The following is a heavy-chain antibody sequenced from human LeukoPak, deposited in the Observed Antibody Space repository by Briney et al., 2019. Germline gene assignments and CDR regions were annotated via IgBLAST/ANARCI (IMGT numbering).Heavy chain of an antibody. Sequence: AGGSLRLSCAASGFTFSSYAMSWVRQAPGKGLEWVSAISGSGGSTYYADSVKGRFTISRDNSKNTLYLQMNSLRAEDTAVYYCARDFGGGYSYGYVFDYWGQGTLVTVSS. CDR2: ISGSGGST. V-gene: IGHV3-23*01. CDR1: GFTFSSYA. CDR3: ARDFGGGYSYGYVFDY. D-gene: IGHD5-18*01. J-gene: IGHJ4*02.